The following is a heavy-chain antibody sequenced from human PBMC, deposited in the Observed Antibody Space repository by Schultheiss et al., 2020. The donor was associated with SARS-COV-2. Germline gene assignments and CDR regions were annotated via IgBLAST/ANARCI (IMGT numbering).Heavy chain of an antibody. D-gene: IGHD6-6*01. V-gene: IGHV4-34*01. J-gene: IGHJ5*02. CDR2: INHSGST. CDR3: ARGLGIAARLDWFDP. CDR1: GGSFSGYY. Sequence: SQTLSLTCAVYGGSFSGYYWSWIRQPPGKGLEWIGEINHSGSTNYNPSLKSRVTISVDTSKNQFSLKLSSVTAADTAVYYCARGLGIAARLDWFDPWGQGTLVTVSS.